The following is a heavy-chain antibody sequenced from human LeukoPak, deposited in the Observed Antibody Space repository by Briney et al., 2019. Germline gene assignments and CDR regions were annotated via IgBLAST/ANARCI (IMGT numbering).Heavy chain of an antibody. CDR3: AKVAAPAAILKNWFDP. J-gene: IGHJ5*02. D-gene: IGHD2-2*01. CDR2: ISGSGGST. Sequence: GGTLRLSCAASGFTFSSYAMSWVRQAPGKGLEWVSAISGSGGSTYYADSVKGRFTISRDNSKNTLYLQMNSLRAEDTAVYYCAKVAAPAAILKNWFDPWGQGTLVTVSS. V-gene: IGHV3-23*01. CDR1: GFTFSSYA.